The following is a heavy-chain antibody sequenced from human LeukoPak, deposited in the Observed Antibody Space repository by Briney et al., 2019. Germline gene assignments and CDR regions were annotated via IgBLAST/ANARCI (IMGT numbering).Heavy chain of an antibody. V-gene: IGHV3-74*01. J-gene: IGHJ4*02. CDR3: ASGGDAFSTYY. CDR2: ITIDGSDT. Sequence: PGGSPRLSCAASGFTFTDYWMHWARQTPGKGLVWVSRITIDGSDTTYADSVKGRFTISRDNAQNTVYLQMNSLRAEDTAIYYCASGGDAFSTYYWGQGTLVTVSS. D-gene: IGHD2-21*01. CDR1: GFTFTDYW.